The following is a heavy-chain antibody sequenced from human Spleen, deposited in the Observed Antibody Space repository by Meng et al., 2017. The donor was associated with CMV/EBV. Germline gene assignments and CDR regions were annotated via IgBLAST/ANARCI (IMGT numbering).Heavy chain of an antibody. CDR1: GFTLSSYE. V-gene: IGHV3-48*03. CDR3: ARVNRYYDSSVYYYEGVYYYYGMDV. CDR2: ISSSGSNI. J-gene: IGHJ6*02. Sequence: GGSLRLSCAASGFTLSSYEMNWVRQAPGKGLEWVSYISSSGSNIYYAVSVKGRFTISRDNAKNSLYLQMNSLRAEDTAVYYCARVNRYYDSSVYYYEGVYYYYGMDVWGQGTTVTVSS. D-gene: IGHD3-22*01.